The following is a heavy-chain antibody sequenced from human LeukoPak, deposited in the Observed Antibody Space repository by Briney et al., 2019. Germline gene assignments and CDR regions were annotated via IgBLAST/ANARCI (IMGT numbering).Heavy chain of an antibody. J-gene: IGHJ4*02. D-gene: IGHD3-3*01. CDR2: ISGSGGST. CDR1: GFTFSSYA. V-gene: IGHV3-23*01. CDR3: AKALSGYYTPYYFDY. Sequence: GGSLRLSGAASGFTFSSYAMSWVRQAPGKGLEWVSAISGSGGSTYYADSVKGRFTISRDNSKNTLYLQTNSLRAEDTAVYYCAKALSGYYTPYYFDYWGQGTLVTVSS.